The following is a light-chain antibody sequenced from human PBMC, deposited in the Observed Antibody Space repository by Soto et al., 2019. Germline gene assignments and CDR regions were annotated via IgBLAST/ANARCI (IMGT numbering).Light chain of an antibody. CDR2: GAS. CDR1: PSISSE. V-gene: IGKV3-15*01. CDR3: QQGHNWPLT. J-gene: IGKJ2*01. Sequence: EIVMTQSPATLSVSPGERATLSCRASPSISSELAWYQQKPGQPPRLLIYGASTRATGVPARFTGSGSGSDFTLAISGLQSEDFAVYYGQQGHNWPLTFGQGTRLEI.